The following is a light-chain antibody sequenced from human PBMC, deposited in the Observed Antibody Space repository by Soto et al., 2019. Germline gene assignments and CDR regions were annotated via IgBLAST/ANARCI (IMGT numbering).Light chain of an antibody. Sequence: DTVMTQSPDSLAVSLGERATINCKSSQSVFHSANNMNYLAWYQQKPGQSPKLLISWASIRDSGVPDRFSGSVSGTDFNLTINSMQAEDAAVYYCQQFYNTPPYTFGQGTMLEIK. CDR2: WAS. J-gene: IGKJ2*01. CDR1: QSVFHSANNMNY. V-gene: IGKV4-1*01. CDR3: QQFYNTPPYT.